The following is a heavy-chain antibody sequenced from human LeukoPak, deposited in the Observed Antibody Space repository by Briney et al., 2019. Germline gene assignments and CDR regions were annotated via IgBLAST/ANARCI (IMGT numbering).Heavy chain of an antibody. J-gene: IGHJ4*02. CDR3: ARDLSTLPPRRFAY. CDR1: GYTFTSYG. V-gene: IGHV1-18*01. Sequence: PGASVKVSCKASGYTFTSYGISWVRQAPGQGLEWMGWISTYNGDTNYAQKLQGRVTMTTDTSTSTAYMELRSLRSDDTAVYYCARDLSTLPPRRFAYWGQGTLVTVSS. D-gene: IGHD2/OR15-2a*01. CDR2: ISTYNGDT.